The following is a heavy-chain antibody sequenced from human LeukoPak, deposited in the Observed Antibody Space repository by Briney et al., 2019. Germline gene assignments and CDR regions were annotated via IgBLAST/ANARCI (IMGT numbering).Heavy chain of an antibody. CDR3: ARASGYGDFDY. CDR2: INHSGST. Sequence: PSETLSLTCIVSGGSINNHYWTWIRQPPGKGLEWIGEINHSGSTNYNPSLKSRVTISVDTSKNQFSLKLSSVTAADTAVYYCARASGYGDFDYWGQGTLVTVSS. J-gene: IGHJ4*02. V-gene: IGHV4-34*01. D-gene: IGHD5-12*01. CDR1: GGSINNHY.